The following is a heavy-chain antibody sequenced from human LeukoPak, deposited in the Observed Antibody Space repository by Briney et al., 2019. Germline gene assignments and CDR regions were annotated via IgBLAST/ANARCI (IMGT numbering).Heavy chain of an antibody. CDR3: AKAMIVVVITAFDY. Sequence: GGSLRLSXVASGFTFSSYAMSWVRQAPGKGPEWVSAISGSGDTTYYADSVKGRFTISRDNSKNTLYLQMNSLRAEDTAAYYCAKAMIVVVITAFDYWGQGTLVTVSS. CDR1: GFTFSSYA. V-gene: IGHV3-23*01. D-gene: IGHD3-22*01. CDR2: ISGSGDTT. J-gene: IGHJ4*02.